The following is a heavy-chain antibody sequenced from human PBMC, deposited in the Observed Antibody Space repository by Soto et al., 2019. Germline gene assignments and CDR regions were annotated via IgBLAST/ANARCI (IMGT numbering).Heavy chain of an antibody. V-gene: IGHV1-2*02. CDR1: GYSFSDYI. J-gene: IGHJ6*02. Sequence: QVQLVQSGAEVKKSGASVKVSCKPSGYSFSDYIIQWVRQAPGQGLEWVAWINPKTAATNYARKLQGRVSLTWDTSSSTAYMELTRLRPDDTAVYFCARIKWGLNYYNGWDVCGQGTTVIVSS. CDR3: ARIKWGLNYYNGWDV. D-gene: IGHD1-26*01. CDR2: INPKTAAT.